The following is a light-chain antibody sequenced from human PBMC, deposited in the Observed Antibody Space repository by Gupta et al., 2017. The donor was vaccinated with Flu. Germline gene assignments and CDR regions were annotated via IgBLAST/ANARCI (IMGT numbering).Light chain of an antibody. CDR3: QQDNSYLYI. Sequence: LSTLSASIGDRVTITCRASQSIRTWVAWYQQKPGKTPKLLISRASCLDTGVPSRFSGDGSGTDFTLTISSLQPDDFATYYCQQDNSYLYIFGQGTTLEIK. CDR1: QSIRTW. CDR2: RAS. V-gene: IGKV1-5*03. J-gene: IGKJ2*01.